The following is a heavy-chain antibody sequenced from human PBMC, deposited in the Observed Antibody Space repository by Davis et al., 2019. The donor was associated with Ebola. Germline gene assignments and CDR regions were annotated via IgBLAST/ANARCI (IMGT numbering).Heavy chain of an antibody. D-gene: IGHD6-6*01. CDR1: GGSISRNY. Sequence: PSETLSLTCTVSGGSISRNYWSWVRQPPGKGLEWIGHIYYGGSTNYNPSLKSRVSVSVDRSKNHFSLKLSSVTAADTAVYYCARLQGQFVGGFDSWGQGTLVTVSS. CDR3: ARLQGQFVGGFDS. J-gene: IGHJ4*02. V-gene: IGHV4-59*08. CDR2: IYYGGST.